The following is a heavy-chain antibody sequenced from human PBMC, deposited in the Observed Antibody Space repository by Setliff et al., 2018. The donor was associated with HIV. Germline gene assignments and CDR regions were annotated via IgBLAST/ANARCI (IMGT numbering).Heavy chain of an antibody. CDR2: ISSSSSYI. D-gene: IGHD2-2*02. Sequence: GGSLRLSCAASGFTFSSYSMNWVRQAPGKGLEWVSSISSSSSYIYYADSVKGRFTISRDNAKSSLYLQMNSLRAEDTAVYYCAREVTRYSQDYALDIWGQGTMVTVSS. V-gene: IGHV3-21*01. CDR3: AREVTRYSQDYALDI. J-gene: IGHJ3*02. CDR1: GFTFSSYS.